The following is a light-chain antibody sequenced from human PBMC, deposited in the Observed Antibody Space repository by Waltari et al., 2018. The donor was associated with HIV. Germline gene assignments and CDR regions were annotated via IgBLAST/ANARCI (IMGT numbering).Light chain of an antibody. V-gene: IGLV1-44*01. CDR1: SSNIASNT. Sequence: QSVLTQPPSASGTPGQRVTISCSGSSSNIASNTVNWYQQLPGTAPKLLIYSNNQRPSGVPDRFSGSKSDTSASLAISGLQSEDEADFYCAAWDDSLNDWLFCGGTKLTVL. J-gene: IGLJ3*02. CDR3: AAWDDSLNDWL. CDR2: SNN.